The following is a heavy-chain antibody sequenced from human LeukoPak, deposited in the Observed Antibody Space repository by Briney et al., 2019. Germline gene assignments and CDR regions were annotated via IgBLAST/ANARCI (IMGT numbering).Heavy chain of an antibody. CDR2: IYYSGNT. CDR3: ARYHNGYDDY. Sequence: PSETLSLTCTVSGGSISSSSYYWGWIRQPPGKGLEWIGSIYYSGNTYYNPSLKSRVTISTDTSKNQFSLKLSSVTAADAALYYCARYHNGYDDYWGQGTLVTVSS. J-gene: IGHJ4*02. CDR1: GGSISSSSYY. V-gene: IGHV4-39*07. D-gene: IGHD5-12*01.